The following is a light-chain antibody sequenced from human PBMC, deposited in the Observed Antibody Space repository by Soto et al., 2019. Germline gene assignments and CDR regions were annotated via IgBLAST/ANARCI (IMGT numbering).Light chain of an antibody. V-gene: IGKV3-15*01. CDR1: QSVSSN. Sequence: IMVTQFPAPPALCPGERASPSCKASQSVSSNLAWHQQKPGQAPRILMYDASTRATGIPARFSGSGSGTEFTLTISSLQSEDFAVYYCQQYHNWPITFGQGTRLEIK. J-gene: IGKJ5*01. CDR3: QQYHNWPIT. CDR2: DAS.